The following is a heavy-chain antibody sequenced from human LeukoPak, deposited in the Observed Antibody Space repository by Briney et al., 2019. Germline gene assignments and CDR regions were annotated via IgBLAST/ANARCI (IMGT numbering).Heavy chain of an antibody. J-gene: IGHJ2*01. D-gene: IGHD3-3*01. Sequence: GGSLRLPCAASGFTFSTYWMNWVRQAPGKGLEWVANIKQDGSEKYYVDSVKGRFTLSRDSAKNSLYLQMSSLRAEDTAVYYCARAEWSNWYFDLWGRGTLVTVSS. CDR1: GFTFSTYW. CDR3: ARAEWSNWYFDL. CDR2: IKQDGSEK. V-gene: IGHV3-7*03.